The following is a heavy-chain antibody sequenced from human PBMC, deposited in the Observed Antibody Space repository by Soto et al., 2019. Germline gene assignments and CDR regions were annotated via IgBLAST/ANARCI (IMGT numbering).Heavy chain of an antibody. CDR2: IYYSGST. J-gene: IGHJ5*02. D-gene: IGHD2-2*02. V-gene: IGHV4-61*08. CDR3: ARGYCSSTICYIWDNWFDP. Sequence: SETLSLTCTVSGGSISSGGYYWNWIRQHPGKGLEWIGYIYYSGSTNYNPSLKSRVTISVDTSKNQFSLKLSSVTAADTAVYYCARGYCSSTICYIWDNWFDPWGQGTLVTVSS. CDR1: GGSISSGGYY.